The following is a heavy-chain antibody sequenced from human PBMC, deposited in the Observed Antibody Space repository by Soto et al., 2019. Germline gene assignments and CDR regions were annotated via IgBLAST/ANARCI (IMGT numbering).Heavy chain of an antibody. V-gene: IGHV1-18*01. CDR3: ARERGTSINYYSGMAV. CDR1: GFSFSNYG. D-gene: IGHD3-16*01. CDR2: ISGHNGDT. Sequence: QDQLMQSGAEVKKPGASLKVSCKASGFSFSNYGISWVRQAPGQGLEWLGWISGHNGDTKYAQNLQGRVTMTADTSTSTAFMELRSLTSDDTAGYYCARERGTSINYYSGMAVWGQGTTVPVSS. J-gene: IGHJ6*02.